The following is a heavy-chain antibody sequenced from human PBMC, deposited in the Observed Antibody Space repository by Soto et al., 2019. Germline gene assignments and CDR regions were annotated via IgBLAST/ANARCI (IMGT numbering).Heavy chain of an antibody. CDR2: INHSGST. Sequence: SETLSLTCAVYGGSFSGYYWSWIRQPPGKGLEWIGEINHSGSTNYNPSLKSRVTISVDTSKNQFPLKLSSVTAADTAVYYCARGRSYYGSGSYYDPFYYYYGMDVWGQGTTVTVS. D-gene: IGHD3-10*01. J-gene: IGHJ6*02. V-gene: IGHV4-34*01. CDR1: GGSFSGYY. CDR3: ARGRSYYGSGSYYDPFYYYYGMDV.